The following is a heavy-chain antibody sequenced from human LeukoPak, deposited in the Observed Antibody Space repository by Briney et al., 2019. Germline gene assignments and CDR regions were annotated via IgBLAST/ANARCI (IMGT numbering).Heavy chain of an antibody. CDR3: ARDAGYCSSTTCSADFDY. V-gene: IGHV1-2*02. Sequence: GASVKVSCKASGYTFTGYYMHWVRQAPGQGLEGMGWINPKSGGTNYAQKFQGRVTMTRDTSISTAYMALSRLRSDDTAVYYCARDAGYCSSTTCSADFDYWGQGTLVTVSS. J-gene: IGHJ4*02. CDR2: INPKSGGT. CDR1: GYTFTGYY. D-gene: IGHD2-2*01.